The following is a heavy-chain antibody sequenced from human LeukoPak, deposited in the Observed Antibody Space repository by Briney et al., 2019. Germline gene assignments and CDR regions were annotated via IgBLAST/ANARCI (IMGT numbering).Heavy chain of an antibody. CDR1: GFTFSSYD. J-gene: IGHJ3*02. Sequence: PGGSRRLSCAASGFTFSSYDMHWVRQATGKGLEWVSAIGTAGDTYYPGSVKGRFTISRENAKNSLYLQMNSLRAGDTAVYYCARGAVALAFDIWGQGTMVTVSS. D-gene: IGHD6-19*01. CDR2: IGTAGDT. CDR3: ARGAVALAFDI. V-gene: IGHV3-13*04.